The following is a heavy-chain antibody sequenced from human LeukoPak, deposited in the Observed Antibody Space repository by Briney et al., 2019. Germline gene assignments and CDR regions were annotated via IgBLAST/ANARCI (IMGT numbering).Heavy chain of an antibody. CDR3: ARVAAAARGGMDV. CDR2: IYYSGST. D-gene: IGHD6-13*01. Sequence: SETLSLNCTVSGGSISSYYWSWIRQPPGKGLEWIGYIYYSGSTNYNPSLKSRVTISVDTSKNQFSLKLSSVTAADTAVYYCARVAAAARGGMDVWGQGTTVTVSS. J-gene: IGHJ6*02. V-gene: IGHV4-59*01. CDR1: GGSISSYY.